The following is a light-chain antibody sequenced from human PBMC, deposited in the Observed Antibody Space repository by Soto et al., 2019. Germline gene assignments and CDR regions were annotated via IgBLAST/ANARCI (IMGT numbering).Light chain of an antibody. CDR1: QSVSSSY. Sequence: EIVLTQSPGTLSLSPGERATLSCRASQSVSSSYLAWYQQKPGQAPRLLIYAASSRATGIPDRFSGSGSGTDFTLTISRLEPYDFAVYYCQQYGSSSWTFGQGTTVEIK. CDR2: AAS. V-gene: IGKV3-20*01. J-gene: IGKJ1*01. CDR3: QQYGSSSWT.